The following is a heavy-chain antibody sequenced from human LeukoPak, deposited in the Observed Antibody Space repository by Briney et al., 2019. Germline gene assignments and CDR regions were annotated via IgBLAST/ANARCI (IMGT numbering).Heavy chain of an antibody. V-gene: IGHV3-53*01. CDR1: GFTFSSYA. J-gene: IGHJ3*02. CDR3: AREREGVRSAFDI. D-gene: IGHD3-10*01. Sequence: PGGSLRLSCAASGFTFSSYAMSWVRQAPGKGLEWVSVIYSGGRTDYADSVKGRFTISRDNSKNTLYLQMNSLRAEDTAMYYCAREREGVRSAFDIWGQGTMVTVSS. CDR2: IYSGGRT.